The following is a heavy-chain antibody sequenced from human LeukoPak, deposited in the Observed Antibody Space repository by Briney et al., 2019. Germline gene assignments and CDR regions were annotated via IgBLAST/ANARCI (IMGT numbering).Heavy chain of an antibody. CDR2: ISDSGGST. CDR3: AKDLGDGYNGPDAFDI. D-gene: IGHD5-24*01. V-gene: IGHV3-23*01. J-gene: IGHJ3*02. Sequence: PGGSLRLSCAASGFTFSSYGMSWVRQAPGKGLEWVSTISDSGGSTYYADFVKGRFTISRDNSKNTLYLQMNSLRAEDTAVYYCAKDLGDGYNGPDAFDIWGQGTMVTVSS. CDR1: GFTFSSYG.